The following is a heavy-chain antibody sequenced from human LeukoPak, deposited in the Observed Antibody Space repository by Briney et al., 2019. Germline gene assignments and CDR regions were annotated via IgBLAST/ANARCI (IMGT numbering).Heavy chain of an antibody. CDR2: ISYDGSEK. D-gene: IGHD3-22*01. V-gene: IGHV3-30*18. CDR1: GFTFSSYG. J-gene: IGHJ2*01. Sequence: GGSLRLSCAASGFTFSSYGINWVRQAPGKGLEWVAVISYDGSEKYYADSVKGRFTTSRDNSKNTVHLQMDSLRPEDTAVYYCAKRGDNSGYPGYFDLWGRGTLVTVSS. CDR3: AKRGDNSGYPGYFDL.